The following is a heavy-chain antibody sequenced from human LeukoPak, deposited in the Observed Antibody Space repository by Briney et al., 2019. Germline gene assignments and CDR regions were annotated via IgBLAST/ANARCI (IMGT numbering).Heavy chain of an antibody. J-gene: IGHJ4*02. CDR3: AKGYDVESCCKPGYFDS. V-gene: IGHV3-23*01. D-gene: IGHD3-22*01. CDR2: ISGSGGAT. Sequence: SLSLSCAVSGFSFTDYVIGWVRPAPEKGRGWVLGISGSGGATYYGDSVKERFTISRDNSKNTLHLQMNSLRVEDTARYYCAKGYDVESCCKPGYFDSWGQGTQVTVAS. CDR1: GFSFTDYV.